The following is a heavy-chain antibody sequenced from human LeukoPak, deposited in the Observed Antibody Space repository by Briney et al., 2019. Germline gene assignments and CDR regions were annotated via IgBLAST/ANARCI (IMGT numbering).Heavy chain of an antibody. J-gene: IGHJ3*02. D-gene: IGHD6-13*01. V-gene: IGHV3-30-3*01. CDR1: GFSYSAYA. CDR3: ARDRRLASTGTDAFDI. Sequence: GGSLRLSCAASGFSYSAYAMNWVRQAPGKGLEWVAVISYEGSRKYSADSVKGRFTISRDNSNKTLFLQMNSLRPEDTAVYYCARDRRLASTGTDAFDIWGQGTMVTVSS. CDR2: ISYEGSRK.